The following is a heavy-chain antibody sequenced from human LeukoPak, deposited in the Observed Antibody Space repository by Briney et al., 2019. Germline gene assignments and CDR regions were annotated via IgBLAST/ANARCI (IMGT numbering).Heavy chain of an antibody. Sequence: ASVKVSCKASGYTFTSHDINWVRQATGQGLEWMGWMNPNSGNTGYAQKFQGRVTMTRNTSISTAYMELSSLRSEDTAVYYCARGYLSGGSVDYWGQGTLVTVSS. D-gene: IGHD3-10*01. J-gene: IGHJ4*02. V-gene: IGHV1-8*01. CDR3: ARGYLSGGSVDY. CDR2: MNPNSGNT. CDR1: GYTFTSHD.